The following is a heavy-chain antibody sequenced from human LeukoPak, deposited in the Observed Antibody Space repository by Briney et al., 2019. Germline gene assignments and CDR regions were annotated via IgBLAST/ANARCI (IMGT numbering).Heavy chain of an antibody. CDR1: GFTFSSYA. CDR3: AKCGLGGGYRYDC. CDR2: ISGSGGST. J-gene: IGHJ4*02. Sequence: GGSLRLSCAASGFTFSSYAMSWVRQAPGEGLEWVSAISGSGGSTYYADSVRGRVTISRDNSKNTLYLQMDSLRADDTAIYYCAKCGLGGGYRYDCWGQGTLVTVSS. D-gene: IGHD1-26*01. V-gene: IGHV3-23*01.